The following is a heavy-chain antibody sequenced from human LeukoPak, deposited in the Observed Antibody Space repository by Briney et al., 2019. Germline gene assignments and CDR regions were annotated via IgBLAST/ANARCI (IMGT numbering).Heavy chain of an antibody. Sequence: GGSLRLSCAASGSTFSSYSMNWVRQAPGKGLEWVSYISSSSSYIYYADSVKGRFTIPRDNAKNSLYLQMNSLRAEDTAVYYCAKDIGYYDSGTYYIEYWGQGTLVTVSS. CDR2: ISSSSSYI. D-gene: IGHD3-10*01. CDR3: AKDIGYYDSGTYYIEY. J-gene: IGHJ4*02. CDR1: GSTFSSYS. V-gene: IGHV3-21*05.